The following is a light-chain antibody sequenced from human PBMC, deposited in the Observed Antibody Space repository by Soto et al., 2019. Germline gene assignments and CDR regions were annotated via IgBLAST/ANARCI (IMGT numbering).Light chain of an antibody. V-gene: IGLV2-14*01. CDR3: LSYATSTANV. Sequence: QSALTQPASVSGSPGQSITISCTGTSSDVGNYNYVSWYQQHPGKAPKLMIYEVSYRPSGVSDRFSGSKSGNTASLVISGVQAEDEADYYCLSYATSTANVFGTGTKLTVL. CDR1: SSDVGNYNY. CDR2: EVS. J-gene: IGLJ1*01.